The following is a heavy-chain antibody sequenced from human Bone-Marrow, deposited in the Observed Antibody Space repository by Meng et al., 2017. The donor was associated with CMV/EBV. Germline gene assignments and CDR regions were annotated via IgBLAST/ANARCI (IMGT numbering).Heavy chain of an antibody. CDR1: EFTVIPYM. J-gene: IGHJ4*02. CDR3: TTGHFDY. CDR2: VHNGNK. Sequence: ETLSLTCAASEFTVIPYMMSWVRQPPGRGLEWISMVHNGNKYYADSVKGRFTISRDNSENTLYLQMNSLRAEDTAVYYCTTGHFDYWGQGMLVTVSS. V-gene: IGHV3-53*01.